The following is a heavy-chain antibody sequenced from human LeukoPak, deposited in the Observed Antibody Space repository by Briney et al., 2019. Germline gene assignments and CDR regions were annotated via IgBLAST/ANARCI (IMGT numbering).Heavy chain of an antibody. V-gene: IGHV3-7*01. CDR1: GFTFSSYS. J-gene: IGHJ4*02. D-gene: IGHD6-19*01. CDR3: ARGGSNSGWYGRDFDY. CDR2: IRQDGSEK. Sequence: PGGSLRLSCAASGFTFSSYSMNWVRQAPGKGLEWVANIRQDGSEKYYVDSVKGRFTISRDNAKNSLYLQMNSLRAEDTAVYYCARGGSNSGWYGRDFDYWGQGTLVSVSS.